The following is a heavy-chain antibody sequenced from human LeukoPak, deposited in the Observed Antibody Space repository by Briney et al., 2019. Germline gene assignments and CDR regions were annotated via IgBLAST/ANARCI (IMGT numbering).Heavy chain of an antibody. CDR3: ARHSEYYSGSGSASGYFDY. V-gene: IGHV4-39*01. D-gene: IGHD3-10*01. CDR1: GGSISSSSYY. J-gene: IGHJ4*02. Sequence: SETLSLTCTVSGGSISSSSYYWGWIRQPPGKGLECIGTIYYSGTTYYNPSLKSRVTMSIDTSKNQFSLKLSSVTAADTAVYYCARHSEYYSGSGSASGYFDYWGQGTLVTVSS. CDR2: IYYSGTT.